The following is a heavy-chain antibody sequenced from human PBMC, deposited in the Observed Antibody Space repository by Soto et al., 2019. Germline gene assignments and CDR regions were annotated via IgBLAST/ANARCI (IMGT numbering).Heavy chain of an antibody. V-gene: IGHV3-21*01. Sequence: GSLRLCGAASVLTCRTYYMIWVRQGPGKGLEWVSSISAGSSNIYYAPSVKGRFTISRDNAKNSLYLQINSLRAEDTAVYYCARQYPSSSRHFDHWGQGTLVTVSS. D-gene: IGHD6-6*01. CDR2: ISAGSSNI. J-gene: IGHJ4*02. CDR1: VLTCRTYY. CDR3: ARQYPSSSRHFDH.